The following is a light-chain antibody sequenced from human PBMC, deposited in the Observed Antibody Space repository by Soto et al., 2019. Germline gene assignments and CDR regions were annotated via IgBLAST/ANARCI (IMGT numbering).Light chain of an antibody. Sequence: QSGLTEPRSVSCAPGHSVTISCLGTSTDVAGYVSWYQQHPGKRPKLLIYDVNKRPSGFPDRFSCSKSGNTASLAISGLQAEDEADYYCCSYEGSFVHVFEYGAKGTVL. V-gene: IGLV2-11*01. CDR1: STDVAGY. J-gene: IGLJ1*01. CDR2: DVN. CDR3: CSYEGSFVHV.